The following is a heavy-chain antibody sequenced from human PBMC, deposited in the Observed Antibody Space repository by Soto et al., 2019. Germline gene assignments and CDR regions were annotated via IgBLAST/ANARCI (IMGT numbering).Heavy chain of an antibody. CDR3: TRGDLTGYSLFDY. CDR1: GFTFGDYA. Sequence: GESLKISCTASGFTFGDYAMSWFRQAPGKGLEWVGFIRSKAYGGTTEYAASVKGRFTISRDDSKSIAYLQMNSLKTEDTAVYYCTRGDLTGYSLFDYWGQGTLVTVSS. D-gene: IGHD3-9*01. V-gene: IGHV3-49*03. CDR2: IRSKAYGGTT. J-gene: IGHJ4*02.